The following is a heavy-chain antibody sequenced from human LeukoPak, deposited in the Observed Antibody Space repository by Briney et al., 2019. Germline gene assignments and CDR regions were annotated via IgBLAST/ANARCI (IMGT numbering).Heavy chain of an antibody. CDR3: ARRRAYYYYYGMDV. CDR2: INHSGST. Sequence: PSKTLSLTCAVYGGSFSGYYWSWIRQPPGKGLEWIGEINHSGSTNYNPSLKSRVTISVDTSKNQFSLKLSSVTAADTAVYYCARRRAYYYYYGMDVWGQGTTVTVSS. J-gene: IGHJ6*02. CDR1: GGSFSGYY. V-gene: IGHV4-34*01.